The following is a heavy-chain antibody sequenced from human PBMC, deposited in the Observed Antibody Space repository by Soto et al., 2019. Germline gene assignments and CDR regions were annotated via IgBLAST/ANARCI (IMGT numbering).Heavy chain of an antibody. J-gene: IGHJ6*02. CDR2: IVVGSGNT. V-gene: IGHV1-58*01. CDR1: GFTFTSSA. D-gene: IGHD3-9*01. Sequence: QMQLVQSGPEVKKPGTSVKVSCKASGFTFTSSAVQWVRQARGQRLEWIGWIVVGSGNTNYAQKFQERVTITGDMYKRTAYMELSSLGSEETAVYYCAEDPITIFQPTYYYGMDVWGQGTTVTVSS. CDR3: AEDPITIFQPTYYYGMDV.